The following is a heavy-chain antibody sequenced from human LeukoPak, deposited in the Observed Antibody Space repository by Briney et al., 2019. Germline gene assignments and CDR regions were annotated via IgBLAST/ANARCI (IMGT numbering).Heavy chain of an antibody. CDR1: GGSVSSNSAA. Sequence: SQTLSLTCAISGGSVSSNSAAWNWIRQSPSRGLEWLGRTYYRSKWYNDYAVSVKSRITINPDTSKNQFSLQLNSVTPEDTAVYYCARTAAAGGNNWFDPWGQGTLVTVSS. CDR3: ARTAAAGGNNWFDP. V-gene: IGHV6-1*01. CDR2: TYYRSKWYN. D-gene: IGHD6-13*01. J-gene: IGHJ5*02.